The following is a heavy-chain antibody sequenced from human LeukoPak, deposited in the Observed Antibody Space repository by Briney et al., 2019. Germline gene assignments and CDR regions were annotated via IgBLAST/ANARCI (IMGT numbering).Heavy chain of an antibody. CDR2: INPNSGGT. D-gene: IGHD2-2*01. Sequence: ASVKVSCKASGYTFTGYYMHWVRQAPGQGLEWMGRINPNSGGTNYAQKFQGRVTMTRDTSISTAYMELSRLRSDDTAVYYCARESLGYCSSTSCGKEVLGQGTTVTVSS. J-gene: IGHJ6*02. CDR3: ARESLGYCSSTSCGKEV. CDR1: GYTFTGYY. V-gene: IGHV1-2*06.